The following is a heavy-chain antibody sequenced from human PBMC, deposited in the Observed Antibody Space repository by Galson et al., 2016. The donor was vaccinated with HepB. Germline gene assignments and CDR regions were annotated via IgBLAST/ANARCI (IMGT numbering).Heavy chain of an antibody. Sequence: SLRLSCAASGFTFDDFAMHWVRQAPGKGLEWVSGIGWNSGYIGYADSVKGRFTISRDNAKNSLYLQMNSLRAEDTALYYCAKDVGFYGDSPTFTYWGQGTLVTVSS. CDR2: IGWNSGYI. V-gene: IGHV3-9*01. D-gene: IGHD4-17*01. CDR1: GFTFDDFA. J-gene: IGHJ4*02. CDR3: AKDVGFYGDSPTFTY.